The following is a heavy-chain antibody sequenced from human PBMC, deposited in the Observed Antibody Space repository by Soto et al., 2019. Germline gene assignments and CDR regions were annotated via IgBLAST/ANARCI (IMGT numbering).Heavy chain of an antibody. CDR1: GGTFSSYA. J-gene: IGHJ6*02. CDR3: ARSTITIFGVASRYYYGMDV. V-gene: IGHV1-69*12. Sequence: QVQLVQSGAEVKKPGSSVKVSCKASGGTFSSYAISWVRQAPGQGLEWMGGIIPIFGTANYAQKFQGRVTITAHESTSTAYMELSSLRSEDTAVYYCARSTITIFGVASRYYYGMDVWGQGTTVTVSS. D-gene: IGHD3-3*01. CDR2: IIPIFGTA.